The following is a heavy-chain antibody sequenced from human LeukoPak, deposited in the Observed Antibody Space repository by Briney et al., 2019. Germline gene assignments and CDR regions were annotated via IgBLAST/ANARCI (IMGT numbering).Heavy chain of an antibody. J-gene: IGHJ4*02. V-gene: IGHV3-23*01. CDR2: ISGSGGST. CDR1: GFTFRSYA. D-gene: IGHD3-10*01. CDR3: AKDSVYYYGSGSYYGLDY. Sequence: GGSLRLSCAASGFTFRSYAMSWVRQAPGKGLEWVSAISGSGGSTYYADSVKGRFTISRDNSKNTLYLQMNSLRAEDTAVYYCAKDSVYYYGSGSYYGLDYWGQGTLVTVSS.